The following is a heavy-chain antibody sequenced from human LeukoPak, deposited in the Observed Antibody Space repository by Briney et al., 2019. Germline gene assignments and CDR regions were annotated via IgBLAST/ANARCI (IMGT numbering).Heavy chain of an antibody. J-gene: IGHJ5*02. Sequence: GASVKVSCKASGYTFTGYYLHWVRQAPGQGIEWMGWINPNSGGTNYAQKFQGRVTMTRDTSISTAYMELSRLRSDGTAVYYCARDMAAAAGTVWFDPWGQGTLVTVSS. CDR3: ARDMAAAAGTVWFDP. CDR2: INPNSGGT. D-gene: IGHD6-13*01. CDR1: GYTFTGYY. V-gene: IGHV1-2*02.